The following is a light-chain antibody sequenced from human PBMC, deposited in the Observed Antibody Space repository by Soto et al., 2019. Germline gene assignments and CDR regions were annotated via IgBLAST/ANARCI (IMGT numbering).Light chain of an antibody. J-gene: IGLJ3*02. CDR3: ATWDGSLNGWV. CDR2: TNN. CDR1: RSNIGRDN. V-gene: IGLV1-44*01. Sequence: QLVLTQPPSASGTPGQRVTISCSGTRSNIGRDNVHWYQHLPGTAPKLLIYTNNQRPSGVPDRFSGSKSGTSASLAISGLQSEDEADYYCATWDGSLNGWVFGGGTKLTVL.